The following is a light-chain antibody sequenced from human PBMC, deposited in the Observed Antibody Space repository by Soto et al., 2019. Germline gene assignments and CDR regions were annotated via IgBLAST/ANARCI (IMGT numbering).Light chain of an antibody. CDR2: SAS. CDR1: QSVSSSE. V-gene: IGKV3-20*01. J-gene: IGKJ4*01. CDR3: QHYGSSSPLP. Sequence: EIVLTQSPGPLSLSPGERATLSCRASQSVSSSELAWYQQKPDQAPRLLVYSASSRATGIPDRFSGSGSGTDFTLTISRLEPEDFAVYYCQHYGSSSPLPFGGGTKVEIK.